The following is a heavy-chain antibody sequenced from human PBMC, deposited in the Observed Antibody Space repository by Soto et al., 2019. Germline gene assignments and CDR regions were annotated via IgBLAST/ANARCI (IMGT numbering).Heavy chain of an antibody. J-gene: IGHJ6*02. CDR3: AREGVASYYSYGMDV. V-gene: IGHV1-18*01. CDR2: ISTYNGDT. D-gene: IGHD5-12*01. CDR1: GYTFTRSG. Sequence: ASVKVSCKASGYTFTRSGISWVRQAPGQGLEWMGWISTYNGDTNYAQTFQGRVTMTTDTSTSTVHMEVRSLRSDDTAVYYCAREGVASYYSYGMDVWGQGTPVTVSS.